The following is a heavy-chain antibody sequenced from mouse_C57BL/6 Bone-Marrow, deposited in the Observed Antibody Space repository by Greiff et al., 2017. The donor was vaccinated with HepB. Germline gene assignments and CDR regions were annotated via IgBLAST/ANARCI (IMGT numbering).Heavy chain of an antibody. CDR2: IYPRSGNT. D-gene: IGHD1-1*01. CDR3: ARSATTVVVPRFAY. CDR1: GYTFTSYG. J-gene: IGHJ3*01. V-gene: IGHV1-81*01. Sequence: QVQLKESGAELARPGASVKLSCKASGYTFTSYGISWVKQRTGQDLEWIGEIYPRSGNTYYNEKFKGKATLTADKSSSTAYMELRSLTSEDSAVYFCARSATTVVVPRFAYWGQGTLVTVSA.